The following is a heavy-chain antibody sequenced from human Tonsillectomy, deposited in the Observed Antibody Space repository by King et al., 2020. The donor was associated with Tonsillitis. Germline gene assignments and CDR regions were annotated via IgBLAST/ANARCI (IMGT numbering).Heavy chain of an antibody. J-gene: IGHJ6*02. V-gene: IGHV3-48*03. D-gene: IGHD3-22*01. CDR1: GVTFSNYE. CDR2: ITSSGSKI. CDR3: ARENSSSGFYYYGMDV. Sequence: VQLVESGGGLVQPGVSLKLSCAASGVTFSNYEMNWVRQAPGKRLEWVSYITSSGSKIYYADSVKGRFTISRDNAKNTLSLQMNSLRAEDTAVYYCARENSSSGFYYYGMDVWGQGTTVTVSS.